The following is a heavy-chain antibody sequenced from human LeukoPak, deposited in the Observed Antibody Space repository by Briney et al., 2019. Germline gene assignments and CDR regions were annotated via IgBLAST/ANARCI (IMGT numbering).Heavy chain of an antibody. J-gene: IGHJ4*02. CDR1: GFTFSSYA. CDR3: ANGGELQPFDY. CDR2: ISYDGNNK. Sequence: GRSLRLSCAASGFTFSSYAMHWVRQAPGKGLEWVALISYDGNNKYYADSVKGRFTISRDNSKNTLYLQMNSLRAEDTAVYYCANGGELQPFDYWGQGTLATVSS. D-gene: IGHD1-26*01. V-gene: IGHV3-30*18.